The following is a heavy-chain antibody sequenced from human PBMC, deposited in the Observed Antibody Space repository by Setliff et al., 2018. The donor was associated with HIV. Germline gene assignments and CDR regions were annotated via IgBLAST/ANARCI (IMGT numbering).Heavy chain of an antibody. CDR2: IYYSGST. Sequence: LSLTCTVSGGSISSSSYYWGWIRQPPGKGLEWIGSIYYSGSTYYNPSLKSRVTISVDTSKNQFSLKLSSVTAADTAVYYCARLRITMIVVVIDYWGQGTLVTVSS. J-gene: IGHJ4*02. CDR3: ARLRITMIVVVIDY. CDR1: GGSISSSSYY. D-gene: IGHD3-22*01. V-gene: IGHV4-39*01.